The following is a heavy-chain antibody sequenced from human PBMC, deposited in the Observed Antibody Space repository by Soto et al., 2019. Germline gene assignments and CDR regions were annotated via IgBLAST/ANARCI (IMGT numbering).Heavy chain of an antibody. CDR1: GYSFTSYW. CDR3: ARRNYDILTGYPNAFDI. CDR2: IYPGDSDT. Sequence: GESLKISCKGSGYSFTSYWIGWVRQMPGKGLEWMGIIYPGDSDTRYSPSFQGQVTISADKSTSTAYLQWSSLKASDTAMYYCARRNYDILTGYPNAFDIWGQGTMVTVSS. V-gene: IGHV5-51*01. J-gene: IGHJ3*02. D-gene: IGHD3-9*01.